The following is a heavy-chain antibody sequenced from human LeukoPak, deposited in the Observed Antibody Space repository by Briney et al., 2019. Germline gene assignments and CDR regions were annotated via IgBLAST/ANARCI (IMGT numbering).Heavy chain of an antibody. Sequence: SETLSLTCTVSGGSISSSSYYWGWIRQPPGKGLEWIGSIYYSGSTYYNPSLKSRVTISVDTSKNQFSLKLSSVTAADTAVYYCARRKSLLVVVITRAVWFDPWGQGTLVTVSS. D-gene: IGHD3-22*01. CDR3: ARRKSLLVVVITRAVWFDP. CDR2: IYYSGST. CDR1: GGSISSSSYY. J-gene: IGHJ5*02. V-gene: IGHV4-39*07.